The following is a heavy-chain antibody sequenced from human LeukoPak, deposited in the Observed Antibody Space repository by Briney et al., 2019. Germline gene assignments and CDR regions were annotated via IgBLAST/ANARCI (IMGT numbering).Heavy chain of an antibody. CDR2: MNPKSGGT. J-gene: IGHJ5*02. CDR3: ARSGRLQHNWFDP. Sequence: ASVKVSCKASGYTFTGYYVHWVRQAPGQGLEWMGWMNPKSGGTNYAQKFEARVTMNRDTSISTAYMELSRLRFDDTAVYYCARSGRLQHNWFDPWGQGTLVTVSS. CDR1: GYTFTGYY. V-gene: IGHV1-2*02. D-gene: IGHD5-24*01.